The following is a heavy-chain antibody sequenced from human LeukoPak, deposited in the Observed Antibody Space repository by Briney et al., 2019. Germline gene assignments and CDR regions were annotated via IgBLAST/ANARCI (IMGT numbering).Heavy chain of an antibody. D-gene: IGHD1/OR15-1a*01. Sequence: SQTLSLTCAISGDSVSSNSAAWNWIRQSPSRGLEWLGRTYYRSKWYNDYAVSVKSRITINPDTSKNQFSLQLNSVTPEDTAVYYCARDTPKVWNSYYYGMDVWGQGTTVTVSS. CDR1: GDSVSSNSAA. J-gene: IGHJ6*02. V-gene: IGHV6-1*01. CDR2: TYYRSKWYN. CDR3: ARDTPKVWNSYYYGMDV.